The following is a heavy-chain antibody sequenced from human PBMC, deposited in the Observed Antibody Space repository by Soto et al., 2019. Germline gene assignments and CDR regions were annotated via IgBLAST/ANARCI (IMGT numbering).Heavy chain of an antibody. CDR1: GVSFSGYY. CDR3: ARGQTSKLLRYFDLFDY. D-gene: IGHD3-9*01. Sequence: SETLSLTCAVYGVSFSGYYWIWIRQPPGKGLEWIGEINHSGSTNYNPSLKSRVTISVDTSKNQFSLKLSSVTAADTAVYYCARGQTSKLLRYFDLFDYWGQGTLVTSPQ. V-gene: IGHV4-34*01. J-gene: IGHJ4*02. CDR2: INHSGST.